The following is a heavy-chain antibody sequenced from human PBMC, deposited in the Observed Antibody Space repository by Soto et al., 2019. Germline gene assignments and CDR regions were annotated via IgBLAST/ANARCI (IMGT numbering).Heavy chain of an antibody. V-gene: IGHV2-5*01. J-gene: IGHJ6*02. Sequence: QITLKESGPTLVKPTQTLTLTCTFSGFSLSTSGVGVGWIRQPPGKALQWLAVIHWNDDNHYSPSLKSRLTITTDTSKNEVVLTVTNIDPVDTATYYCAHRRVGRGMDFWGQGTTVTVSS. CDR1: GFSLSTSGVG. CDR3: AHRRVGRGMDF. D-gene: IGHD2-15*01. CDR2: IHWNDDN.